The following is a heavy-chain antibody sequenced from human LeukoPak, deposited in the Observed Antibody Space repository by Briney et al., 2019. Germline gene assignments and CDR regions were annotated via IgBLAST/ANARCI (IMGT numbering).Heavy chain of an antibody. Sequence: PSETLSLTCTVSSGSVSSSNWWSWVRQSPGKGLEWIGEIFHNGNINYNPSLESRVTISVDKSKNEFSLKLRSVTAADTAVYYCARSTWLLDKWGQGTLVTVSS. CDR1: SGSVSSSNW. CDR2: IFHNGNI. D-gene: IGHD3-22*01. J-gene: IGHJ4*02. CDR3: ARSTWLLDK. V-gene: IGHV4-4*02.